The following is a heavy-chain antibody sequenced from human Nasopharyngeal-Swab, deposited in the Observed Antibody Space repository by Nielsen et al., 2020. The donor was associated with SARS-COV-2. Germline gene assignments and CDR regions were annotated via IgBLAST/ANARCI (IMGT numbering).Heavy chain of an antibody. D-gene: IGHD3-22*01. CDR3: ARLTANYYDSSGYQNFDY. V-gene: IGHV3-23*01. J-gene: IGHJ4*02. Sequence: WIRQPPGKGLEWVSAISGSGGSTYYADSVKGRFTISRDNSKNTLYLQMTSLRAEDTAVYYCARLTANYYDSSGYQNFDYWGQGTLVTVSS. CDR2: ISGSGGST.